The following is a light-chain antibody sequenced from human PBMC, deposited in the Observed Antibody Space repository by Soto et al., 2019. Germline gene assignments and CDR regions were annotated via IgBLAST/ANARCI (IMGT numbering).Light chain of an antibody. CDR1: QSLSFW. CDR3: QQYISYPLT. Sequence: DIQMTQSPSTLSASVGDRVTITCRASQSLSFWLAWYQQEPGQAPKLLVQKASSLESGVPSRFSGSGSGTEFTLTISSLQPDDFATYFCQQYISYPLTFGGGTKVDIK. J-gene: IGKJ4*01. V-gene: IGKV1-5*03. CDR2: KAS.